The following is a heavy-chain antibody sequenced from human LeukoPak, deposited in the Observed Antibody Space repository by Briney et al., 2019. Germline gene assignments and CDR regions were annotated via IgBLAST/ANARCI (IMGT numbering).Heavy chain of an antibody. D-gene: IGHD6-6*01. V-gene: IGHV4-59*01. CDR2: IYYSGST. Sequence: SETLSLTCTVSGGSISSYYWSWIRQPPGKGLEWIGYIYYSGSTNYNPSLKSRVAISVDTSKNQFSLKLSSVTAADTAVYYCARVDPDSSSTLEVFDYWGQGTLVTVSS. J-gene: IGHJ4*02. CDR1: GGSISSYY. CDR3: ARVDPDSSSTLEVFDY.